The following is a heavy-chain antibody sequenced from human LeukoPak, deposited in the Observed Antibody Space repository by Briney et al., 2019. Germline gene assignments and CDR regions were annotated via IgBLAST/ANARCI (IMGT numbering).Heavy chain of an antibody. V-gene: IGHV6-1*01. D-gene: IGHD6-13*01. CDR1: GDSVSSNSAA. Sequence: SQTLSLTCAISGDSVSSNSAAWNWIRQSPSRGLEWLGRTYYRSKWYNDYAVSVKSRITINPDTSKNQFSLQLNSVTPEDTAVYYCARGPFPVSVAAAGIWYYFDYWGQGTLVTVSS. J-gene: IGHJ4*02. CDR2: TYYRSKWYN. CDR3: ARGPFPVSVAAAGIWYYFDY.